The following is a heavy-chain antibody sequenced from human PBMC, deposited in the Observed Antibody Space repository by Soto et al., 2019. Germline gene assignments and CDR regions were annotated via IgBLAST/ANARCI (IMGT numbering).Heavy chain of an antibody. CDR3: ASDVASYDYGDFYGMDV. CDR2: IRSKAYGGTT. Sequence: EVQLLESGGGLVKPGRTLRLSCTASGFTFGDYTMAWFRQAPGGGLEWVSFIRSKAYGGTTEYAASVKGRFTISRDDSKSIAYLQMNRLQSEDTAVYYYASDVASYDYGDFYGMDVWGQGTTVTVSS. CDR1: GFTFGDYT. V-gene: IGHV3-49*05. D-gene: IGHD4-17*01. J-gene: IGHJ6*02.